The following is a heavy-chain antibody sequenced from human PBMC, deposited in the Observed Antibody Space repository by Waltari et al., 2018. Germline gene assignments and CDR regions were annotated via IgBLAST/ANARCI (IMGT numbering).Heavy chain of an antibody. CDR1: GDSVSSAFL. Sequence: QLQFQESGPGLVKPSGTLSLNCAVSGDSVSSAFLWNWVRQCPQKGLEWIGQVHGSGRTNYNPSFASRVTVSLDTSKNLLSLKLTSATAADTAVYYCARDRGRGLYLDTWGPGTLVTVSP. CDR3: ARDRGRGLYLDT. CDR2: VHGSGRT. J-gene: IGHJ5*02. D-gene: IGHD2-15*01. V-gene: IGHV4-4*02.